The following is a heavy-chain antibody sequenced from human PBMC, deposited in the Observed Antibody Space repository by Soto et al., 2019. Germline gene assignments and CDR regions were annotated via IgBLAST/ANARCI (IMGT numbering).Heavy chain of an antibody. J-gene: IGHJ3*02. D-gene: IGHD2-8*01. V-gene: IGHV1-8*01. CDR1: GYTFTSYD. Sequence: ASVKVSCKASGYTFTSYDINWVRQATGQGLEWMGWMNPNSGNTGYAQKFQGRVTMTRNTSISTAYMELSSLRSEDTAVYYCARVGDIVLMVYASDAFDIWGKGTMVTVSS. CDR3: ARVGDIVLMVYASDAFDI. CDR2: MNPNSGNT.